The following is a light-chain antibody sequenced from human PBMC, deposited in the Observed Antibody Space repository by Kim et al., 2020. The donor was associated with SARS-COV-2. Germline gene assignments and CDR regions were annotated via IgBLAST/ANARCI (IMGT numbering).Light chain of an antibody. J-gene: IGKJ1*01. CDR3: KQYGSEPWT. CDR1: QSVSRSY. CDR2: GAS. V-gene: IGKV3-20*01. Sequence: IGVTQSPVTLSLSPGERATLSCRASQSVSRSYLAWYQQKPGQAPRLLIYGASSRATGIPDRFSGSGSGTDFTLTISRLEPEDFAVYYCKQYGSEPWTFGQGTKVDIK.